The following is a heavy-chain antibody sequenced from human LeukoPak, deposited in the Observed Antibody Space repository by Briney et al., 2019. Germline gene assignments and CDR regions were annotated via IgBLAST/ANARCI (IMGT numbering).Heavy chain of an antibody. J-gene: IGHJ3*02. V-gene: IGHV4-59*08. CDR3: ARSQGSPYSSNWDRDAFDI. CDR1: GGSISSYY. CDR2: IYYSGNT. D-gene: IGHD6-13*01. Sequence: TSETLSLTCTVSGGSISSYYWSWIRQPPGKGLEWIEYIYYSGNTNHNPSLKSRVTISVDTSKNQFSLKLSSVTAADTAVYYCARSQGSPYSSNWDRDAFDIWGQGTMVTVS.